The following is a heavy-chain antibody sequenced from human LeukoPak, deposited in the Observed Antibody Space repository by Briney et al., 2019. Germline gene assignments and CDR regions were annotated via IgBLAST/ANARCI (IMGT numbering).Heavy chain of an antibody. CDR2: IYYGGST. CDR3: ATGCMVRAFCYYYYHMDV. D-gene: IGHD3-10*01. Sequence: PSETLSLTCTVSGGSISSYYWSWIRQPPGKGLEWIGYIYYGGSTNYNPSLKSRVTISVDTSKNQFSLKLSSVTAADTAVYYCATGCMVRAFCYYYYHMDVWGKGTTVTVSS. J-gene: IGHJ6*03. CDR1: GGSISSYY. V-gene: IGHV4-59*01.